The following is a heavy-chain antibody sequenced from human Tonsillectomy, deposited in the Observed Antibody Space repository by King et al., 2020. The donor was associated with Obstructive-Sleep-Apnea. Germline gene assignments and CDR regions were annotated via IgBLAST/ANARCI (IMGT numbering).Heavy chain of an antibody. CDR3: VKDPQGSNDIVVTYFDY. CDR2: ISSDGRDQ. CDR1: GFRFSTYG. Sequence: VQLVESGGGVVQPGRSLRLSCAASGFRFSTYGMHWVRLAPGKGLEWVAVISSDGRDQYYADSVKGRFTISRDNSKNTLYLQMNSLRPEDTATYYCVKDPQGSNDIVVTYFDYWGQGTLVTVSS. J-gene: IGHJ4*02. D-gene: IGHD3-22*01. V-gene: IGHV3-30*18.